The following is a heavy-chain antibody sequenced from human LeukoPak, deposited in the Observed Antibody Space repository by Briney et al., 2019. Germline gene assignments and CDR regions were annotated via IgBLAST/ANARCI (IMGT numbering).Heavy chain of an antibody. CDR3: ARDRVDTAMPREYNWFDP. Sequence: PGGSLRLSCAASGFTFSSYDMHWVRQAPGKGLEWVAVISYDGSNKYYADSVKGRFTISRDNSKNTLYLQMNSLRAEDTAVYYCARDRVDTAMPREYNWFDPWGQGTLVTVSS. D-gene: IGHD5-18*01. CDR1: GFTFSSYD. J-gene: IGHJ5*02. V-gene: IGHV3-30*19. CDR2: ISYDGSNK.